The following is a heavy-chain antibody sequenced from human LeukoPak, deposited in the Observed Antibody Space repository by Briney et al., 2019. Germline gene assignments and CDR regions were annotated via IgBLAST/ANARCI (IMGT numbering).Heavy chain of an antibody. Sequence: PGRSLRLSCAASGFTFSSYAMHWVRQAPGKGLEWVAVISYDGSNKYYADSVKGRFTISRDNSKNTLYLQMNSLRAEDTAVYYCARTCNAIEDDGGSCSWGQGTLVTVSS. CDR3: ARTCNAIEDDGGSCS. D-gene: IGHD3-16*01. CDR1: GFTFSSYA. CDR2: ISYDGSNK. J-gene: IGHJ5*02. V-gene: IGHV3-30*01.